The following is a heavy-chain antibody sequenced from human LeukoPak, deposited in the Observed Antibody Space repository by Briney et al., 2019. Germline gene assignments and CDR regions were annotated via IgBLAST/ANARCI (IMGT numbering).Heavy chain of an antibody. D-gene: IGHD6-19*01. J-gene: IGHJ6*02. V-gene: IGHV1-2*02. Sequence: ASVKVSCKASGYTFTGYYIHWGRQAPGQGLEWMGWINPNTGGTMYAQNLQGRVTMTRDTSISTAYMEVSSLRSDDTAVYYCARVVAAQPSKYSYGMDVWGQGTTVTVSS. CDR3: ARVVAAQPSKYSYGMDV. CDR1: GYTFTGYY. CDR2: INPNTGGT.